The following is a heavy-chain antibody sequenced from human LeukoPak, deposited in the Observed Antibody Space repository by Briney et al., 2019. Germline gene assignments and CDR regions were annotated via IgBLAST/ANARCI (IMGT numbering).Heavy chain of an antibody. CDR1: GFTFSSYW. CDR2: IHSDGRST. V-gene: IGHV3-74*01. J-gene: IGHJ4*02. D-gene: IGHD1-26*01. CDR3: ARGFRSSGSYLKFDC. Sequence: SGGSLRLSCAASGFTFSSYWMHWIRQAPGKGLVWVSRIHSDGRSTNYADSVKGRFTISRDNAKNSLYLQMNSLRAEDTAVYYCARGFRSSGSYLKFDCWGQGTLVTVSS.